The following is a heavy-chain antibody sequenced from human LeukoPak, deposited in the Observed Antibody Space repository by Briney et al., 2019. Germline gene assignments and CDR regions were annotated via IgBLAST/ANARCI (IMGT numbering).Heavy chain of an antibody. CDR2: INISGNT. Sequence: SETLSLTRTVSGGSLSNYYWSWIRQPAGKGLEWIGRINISGNTNYNPSLTSRVTMSVDTTKTQVSLKPSCVTAADTAVYYCAREKDYGDSRGLAPWGQGTLVTVSS. D-gene: IGHD4-17*01. CDR3: AREKDYGDSRGLAP. CDR1: GGSLSNYY. V-gene: IGHV4-4*07. J-gene: IGHJ5*02.